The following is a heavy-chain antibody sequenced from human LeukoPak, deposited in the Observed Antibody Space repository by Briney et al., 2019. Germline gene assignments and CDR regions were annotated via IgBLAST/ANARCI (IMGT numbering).Heavy chain of an antibody. CDR3: ARDEGFLWFGELLGIDY. Sequence: GGSLRLSCAASGFTFSSYWMSWVRQAPGGGLEWVANIKQDGSEKYYVDSVKGRFTISRDNAKNSLYLQMNSLRAEDTAVYYCARDEGFLWFGELLGIDYWGQGTLVTVSS. D-gene: IGHD3-10*01. V-gene: IGHV3-7*01. J-gene: IGHJ4*02. CDR2: IKQDGSEK. CDR1: GFTFSSYW.